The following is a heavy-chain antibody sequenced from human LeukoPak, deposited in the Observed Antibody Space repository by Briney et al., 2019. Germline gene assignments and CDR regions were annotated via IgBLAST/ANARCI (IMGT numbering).Heavy chain of an antibody. D-gene: IGHD2-2*01. CDR1: GFTFGVFA. Sequence: GGSLRLSCIASGFTFGVFAMSWFRQAPGEGLEWGGFIRSKAYRETTEYAASVTGRFSISRDDSKSIAYLQMNSLTTEGTAVYYCTRSYCSSTNCEFHWFDPWGQGTLVTLSS. V-gene: IGHV3-49*03. CDR3: TRSYCSSTNCEFHWFDP. J-gene: IGHJ5*02. CDR2: IRSKAYRETT.